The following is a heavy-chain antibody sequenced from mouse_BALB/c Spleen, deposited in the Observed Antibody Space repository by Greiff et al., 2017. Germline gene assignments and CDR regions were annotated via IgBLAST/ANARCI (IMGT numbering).Heavy chain of an antibody. D-gene: IGHD6-5*01. V-gene: IGHV4-1*02. CDR1: GFAFSSYW. Sequence: EVQLMESGGGLVQPGGSLKLSCAASGFAFSSYWMSWVRQAPGKGLEWIGEINPDSSTINYTPSLKDKFIISRDNAKNTLYLQMSKVRSEDTALYYGARRLFNDPDYYAMDYWGQGTSVTVSS. CDR2: INPDSSTI. J-gene: IGHJ4*01. CDR3: ARRLFNDPDYYAMDY.